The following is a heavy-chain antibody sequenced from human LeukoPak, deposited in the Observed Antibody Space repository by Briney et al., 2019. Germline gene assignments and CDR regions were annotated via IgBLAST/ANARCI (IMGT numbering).Heavy chain of an antibody. V-gene: IGHV3-23*01. CDR3: AKDPRRDYDFWSGPLPADY. Sequence: GSLRLSCAASGFTFSSYAMSWVRQAPGKGLEWVSAISGSGGSTYYADSVKGRFTISRDNSKNTLYLQMNSLRAEDTAVYYCAKDPRRDYDFWSGPLPADYWGQGTLVIVSS. D-gene: IGHD3-3*01. J-gene: IGHJ4*02. CDR1: GFTFSSYA. CDR2: ISGSGGST.